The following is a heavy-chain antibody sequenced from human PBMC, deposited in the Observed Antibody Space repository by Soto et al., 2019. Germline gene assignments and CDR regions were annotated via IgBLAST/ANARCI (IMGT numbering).Heavy chain of an antibody. CDR2: IWYDGSNK. CDR3: ARDGVVVPAAHYYYYMDV. D-gene: IGHD2-2*01. Sequence: QVQLVESGGGVVQPGRSLRLSCAASGFTFSSYGMHWVRQAPGKGLEWVAVIWYDGSNKYYADSVKGRFTISRDNSKNTLYLQMNSLRAEDTAVYYCARDGVVVPAAHYYYYMDVWGKGTTVTVSS. J-gene: IGHJ6*03. CDR1: GFTFSSYG. V-gene: IGHV3-33*01.